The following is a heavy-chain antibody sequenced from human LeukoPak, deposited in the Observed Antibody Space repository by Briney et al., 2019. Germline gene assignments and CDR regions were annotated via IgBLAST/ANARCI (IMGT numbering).Heavy chain of an antibody. CDR2: IKPSGGST. D-gene: IGHD5-12*01. J-gene: IGHJ3*02. V-gene: IGHV1-46*01. CDR1: GYTFTSDY. Sequence: ASARVSSKASGYTFTSDYMHWVRQAPRQGRGWRGIIKPSGGSTSYTQKFQGRVTMTRDMSTSTAYMELSSLRFEGTAVYYCAREGLDVDAFDIWGQGTMVTVSS. CDR3: AREGLDVDAFDI.